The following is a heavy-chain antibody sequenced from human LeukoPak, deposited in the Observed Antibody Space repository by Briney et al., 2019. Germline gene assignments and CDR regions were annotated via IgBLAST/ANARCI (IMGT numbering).Heavy chain of an antibody. CDR1: GGSINSYS. CDR2: VYYSGST. J-gene: IGHJ4*02. V-gene: IGHV4-59*01. Sequence: SETLSLTCTVSGGSINSYSWTWIRQPPGKGLEWIGFVYYSGSTNCNPSLKSRVTISVDTSKTQFSLKLSSVTAADTAVYYCVRGRRYFDYWGQGTLVAVSS. CDR3: VRGRRYFDY.